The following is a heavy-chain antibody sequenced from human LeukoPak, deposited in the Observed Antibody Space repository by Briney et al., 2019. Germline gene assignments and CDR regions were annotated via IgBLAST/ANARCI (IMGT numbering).Heavy chain of an antibody. CDR2: ISARDGST. V-gene: IGHV3-23*01. J-gene: IGHJ6*02. CDR3: AKGLWFGELLTAMDV. Sequence: GGSLRLSCAASGFTFSSYAMSWVRQAPGKGPEWVSGISARDGSTWYGDSGKGRFTISRDISKNTLYLQMNSLRAEDTAVYYCAKGLWFGELLTAMDVWGQGTTVTVSS. CDR1: GFTFSSYA. D-gene: IGHD3-10*01.